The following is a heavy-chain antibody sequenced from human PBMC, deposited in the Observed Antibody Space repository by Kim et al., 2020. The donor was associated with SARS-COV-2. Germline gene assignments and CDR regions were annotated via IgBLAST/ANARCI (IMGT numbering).Heavy chain of an antibody. Sequence: SVKVSCKASGGTFSSYAISWVRQAPGQGLEWMGGIIPIFGTANYAQKFQGRVTITADESTSTAYMELSSLRSEDTAVYYCARGKWDYYGSGSYYTLPYYYYGMDVWGQGTTVTVSS. D-gene: IGHD3-10*01. CDR3: ARGKWDYYGSGSYYTLPYYYYGMDV. J-gene: IGHJ6*02. CDR1: GGTFSSYA. V-gene: IGHV1-69*13. CDR2: IIPIFGTA.